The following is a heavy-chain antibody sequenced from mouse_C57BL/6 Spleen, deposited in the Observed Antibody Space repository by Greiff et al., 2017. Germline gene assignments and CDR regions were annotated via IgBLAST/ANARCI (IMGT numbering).Heavy chain of an antibody. CDR1: GYSITSGYY. V-gene: IGHV3-6*01. Sequence: DVQLQESGPGLVKPSQSLSLTCSVTGYSITSGYYWNWIRQFPGNKLEWMGYISYDGSNNYNPTLKNRISITRDTSKNQFFLKLNSVTTEDTATYYCAGFYYDYDGGFWGQGTTLTVSS. CDR2: ISYDGSN. CDR3: AGFYYDYDGGF. J-gene: IGHJ2*01. D-gene: IGHD2-4*01.